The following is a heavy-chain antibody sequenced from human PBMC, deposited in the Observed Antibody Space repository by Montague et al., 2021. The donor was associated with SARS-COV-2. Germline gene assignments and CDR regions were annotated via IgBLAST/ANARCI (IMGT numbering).Heavy chain of an antibody. CDR1: GDSISCGSYF. CDR3: ASSHCGGDCY. D-gene: IGHD2-21*01. CDR2: IHTSGST. V-gene: IGHV4-61*02. Sequence: TLSLTCTVSGDSISCGSYFWTWIRQPAGKGLEWIGRIHTSGSTNYNPSLKSRVAISMDTSKDQFSLELSSVTAADTAVYYCASSHCGGDCYSGQGTLVTVPS. J-gene: IGHJ4*02.